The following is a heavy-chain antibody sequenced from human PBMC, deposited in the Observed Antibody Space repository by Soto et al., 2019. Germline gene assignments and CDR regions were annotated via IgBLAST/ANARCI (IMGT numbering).Heavy chain of an antibody. J-gene: IGHJ5*02. CDR2: ISGRSGVP. CDR1: GLTLRSYA. D-gene: IGHD3-16*01. Sequence: EGQLLQSGGDLVQPGGSLRLSCAGSGLTLRSYAMTWIRQTPEKGLEWVSTISGRSGVPSYADSVNGRFTVSRDNSKNTLYLQMNSLRPDDTAIYYCAKGGPFTGGFDPWGQGTLVTGAS. V-gene: IGHV3-23*01. CDR3: AKGGPFTGGFDP.